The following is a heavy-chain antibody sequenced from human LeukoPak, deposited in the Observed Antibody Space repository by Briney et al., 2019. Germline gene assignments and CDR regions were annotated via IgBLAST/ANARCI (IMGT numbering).Heavy chain of an antibody. D-gene: IGHD2-2*01. CDR3: ARQTTIVVVPAARSHILRTGFFDY. J-gene: IGHJ4*02. CDR1: GYSFTSYW. Sequence: GESLKISCKGSGYSFTSYWIGWVRQMPGKGLEWMGIIYPGDSDTRYSPSFQGQVTISADKSISTAYLQWSSLKASDTAMYYCARQTTIVVVPAARSHILRTGFFDYWGQGTLVTVSS. V-gene: IGHV5-51*01. CDR2: IYPGDSDT.